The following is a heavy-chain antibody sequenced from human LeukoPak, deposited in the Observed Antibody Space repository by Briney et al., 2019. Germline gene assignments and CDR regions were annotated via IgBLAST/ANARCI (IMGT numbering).Heavy chain of an antibody. Sequence: GGSLRLSCAASGFTFSSYGMTWVRQAPGKGLEWVSGISVSGGSTYYADSVKGRFTISRDNSKNTLYLQMNSLRAEDTAVYYCAIYGSGPRGYWGQGTLVTVSS. J-gene: IGHJ4*02. CDR2: ISVSGGST. V-gene: IGHV3-23*01. CDR3: AIYGSGPRGY. CDR1: GFTFSSYG. D-gene: IGHD3-10*01.